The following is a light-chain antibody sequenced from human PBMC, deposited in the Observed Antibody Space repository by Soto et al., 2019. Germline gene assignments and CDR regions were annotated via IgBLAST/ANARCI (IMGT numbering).Light chain of an antibody. CDR3: SSYTTSNTRQIV. J-gene: IGLJ1*01. CDR2: DVS. CDR1: SSDVGGYNY. V-gene: IGLV2-14*03. Sequence: SALPQPSSVSVSPGQSITISCTGTSSDVGGYNYVSWYQHHPGKAPKLMIYDVSNRPSGVSNRFSGPKSGNTASLTISGLQPEDEADYYCSSYTTSNTRQIVFGTGTKVTVL.